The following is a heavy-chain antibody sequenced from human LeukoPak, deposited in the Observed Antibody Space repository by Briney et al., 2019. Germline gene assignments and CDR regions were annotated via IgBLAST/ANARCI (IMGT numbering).Heavy chain of an antibody. CDR3: ARESVPAAHDAFDI. V-gene: IGHV6-1*01. J-gene: IGHJ3*02. CDR2: TYYRSKWYS. CDR1: GDSVPSNSAA. Sequence: SQTLSLTCAISGDSVPSNSAAWNWIRQSPSRGLEWLGRTYYRSKWYSDYAISVKSRITINPDTSKNQVSLQLNSVTPEDTAVYYCARESVPAAHDAFDIWGQGTMVTVSS. D-gene: IGHD2-2*01.